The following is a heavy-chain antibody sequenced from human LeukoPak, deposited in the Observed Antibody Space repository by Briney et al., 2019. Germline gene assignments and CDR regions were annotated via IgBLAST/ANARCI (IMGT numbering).Heavy chain of an antibody. Sequence: VGSLRLSCAASGFTFSSYSMNWVRQAPGKGLEWVSSISSSSSYIYYADSVKGRFTISRDNAKNSLYLQMNSLRAEDTAVYYCARELAADDAFDIWGQGAMVSVSS. CDR1: GFTFSSYS. CDR3: ARELAADDAFDI. V-gene: IGHV3-21*01. D-gene: IGHD6-19*01. CDR2: ISSSSSYI. J-gene: IGHJ3*02.